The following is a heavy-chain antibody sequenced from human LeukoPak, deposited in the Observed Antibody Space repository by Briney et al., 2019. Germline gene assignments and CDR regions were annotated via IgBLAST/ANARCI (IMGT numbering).Heavy chain of an antibody. D-gene: IGHD6-19*01. J-gene: IGHJ6*04. CDR3: ARDLRIGVYSSGWYPSTPGMDV. V-gene: IGHV3-30*04. Sequence: PGGSLRLSCAASGFTFSSYAMHWVRQAPGKGLEWVAVISYDGSNKYYADSVKGRFTISRDNSKNTLYLQMNSLRAEDTAVYYCARDLRIGVYSSGWYPSTPGMDVWGKGTTVTVSS. CDR2: ISYDGSNK. CDR1: GFTFSSYA.